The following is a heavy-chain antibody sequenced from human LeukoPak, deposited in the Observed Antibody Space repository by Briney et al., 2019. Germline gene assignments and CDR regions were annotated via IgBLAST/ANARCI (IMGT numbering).Heavy chain of an antibody. J-gene: IGHJ6*03. V-gene: IGHV3-21*01. CDR2: ISSSGSYI. Sequence: PGGSLRLSCAASAFTFSSYSMNWVRQAPGKGLEWVSSISSSGSYIYYADSVKGRFTISRDNAKNSLYLQMNSLRAEDTAVYYCARGRTVRGVIKFYYYMDVWGKGTTVTVSS. CDR3: ARGRTVRGVIKFYYYMDV. D-gene: IGHD3-10*01. CDR1: AFTFSSYS.